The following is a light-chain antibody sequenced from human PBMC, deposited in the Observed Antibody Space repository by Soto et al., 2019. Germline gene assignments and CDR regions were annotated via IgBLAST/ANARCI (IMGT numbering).Light chain of an antibody. CDR1: SSNIGSNY. CDR3: AAWDDSLGAHVV. J-gene: IGLJ2*01. Sequence: QSVLTQPPSASGTPGQRVTISCSGSSSNIGSNYVYWYQQLPGTAPKLLIYRNNRRPSGVPDRFSGSKSGTSASLAISGLRSEDEADYYCAAWDDSLGAHVVFGGGTKLTVL. V-gene: IGLV1-47*01. CDR2: RNN.